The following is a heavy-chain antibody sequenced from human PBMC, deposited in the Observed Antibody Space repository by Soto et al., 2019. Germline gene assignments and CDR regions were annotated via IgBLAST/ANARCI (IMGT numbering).Heavy chain of an antibody. CDR2: ISASGGTT. CDR3: AKHVGHYYYFFGMDV. V-gene: IGHV3-23*01. Sequence: GGSQILSCGLSGFTLGTYAVSWVRQAPGKGLEWVSGISASGGTTSYVDSVKGRFTISRDNSKNTLYLQVSSLRAEDTAVYYCAKHVGHYYYFFGMDVWGLGTTVTVSS. J-gene: IGHJ6*02. D-gene: IGHD3-10*01. CDR1: GFTLGTYA.